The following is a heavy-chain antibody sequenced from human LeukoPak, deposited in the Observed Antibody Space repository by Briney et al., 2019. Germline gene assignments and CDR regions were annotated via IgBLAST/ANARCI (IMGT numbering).Heavy chain of an antibody. CDR2: IYYSGST. J-gene: IGHJ3*02. CDR3: ASVAYYDFWSGYSSDAFDI. V-gene: IGHV4-59*12. CDR1: GGSISSYY. D-gene: IGHD3-3*01. Sequence: SETLSLTCTVSGGSISSYYWSWIRQPPGKGLEWIGYIYYSGSTNYNPSLKSRVTISVDTSKNQFSLKLSSVTAADTAVYYCASVAYYDFWSGYSSDAFDIWGQGTMVTVSS.